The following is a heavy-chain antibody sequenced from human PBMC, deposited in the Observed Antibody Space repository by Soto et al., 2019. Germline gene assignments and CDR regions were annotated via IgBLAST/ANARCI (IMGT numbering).Heavy chain of an antibody. CDR2: IYYTGST. J-gene: IGHJ5*02. CDR1: GGSISSGGYY. V-gene: IGHV4-31*11. Sequence: QVQLQESGPGLVKPSQTLSLTCVVSGGSISSGGYYWTWIRQHPGKGLEWIGYIYYTGSTYYNPSLTSRVTRSVDTSKNLFSLKLSSVTAADTAVYYCARRAGNWFDPWGQGTLVTVSS. CDR3: ARRAGNWFDP.